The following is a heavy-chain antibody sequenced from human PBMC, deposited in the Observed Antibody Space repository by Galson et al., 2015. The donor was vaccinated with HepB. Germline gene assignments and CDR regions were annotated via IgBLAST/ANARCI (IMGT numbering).Heavy chain of an antibody. CDR3: AIVAHSTIFGVVIDPVPSPDYGMDV. CDR2: FDPEDGEI. Sequence: SVKVSCKVSGDTLTKLSIYWVRQAPGKGLQWMARFDPEDGEIYAQKFQGRVTMTEDTPTDTAYMELSSLRSEDTAVYYCAIVAHSTIFGVVIDPVPSPDYGMDVWGQGTTVTVS. J-gene: IGHJ6*02. V-gene: IGHV1-24*01. CDR1: GDTLTKLS. D-gene: IGHD3-3*01.